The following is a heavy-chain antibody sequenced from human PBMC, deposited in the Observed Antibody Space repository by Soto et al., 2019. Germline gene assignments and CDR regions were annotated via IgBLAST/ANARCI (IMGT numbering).Heavy chain of an antibody. V-gene: IGHV4-30-4*01. CDR2: IYCSGRT. D-gene: IGHD3-10*01. J-gene: IGHJ4*02. Sequence: PSETLSLTCTVSRGSISSGDYYWRLIRQPPGKGLVWIGYIYCSGRTYYNLSLKSRVTISVDTPKCMYSLKLRSVPAAEPCVYYCASRKSSPDFDYWCQVTLVTVSS. CDR3: ASRKSSPDFDY. CDR1: RGSISSGDYY.